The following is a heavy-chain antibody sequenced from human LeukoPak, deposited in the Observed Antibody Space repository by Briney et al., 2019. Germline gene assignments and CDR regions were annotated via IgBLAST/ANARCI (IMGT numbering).Heavy chain of an antibody. J-gene: IGHJ6*03. D-gene: IGHD4-17*01. CDR2: ISSSGSTI. Sequence: GGSLRLSCAASGFTFSSYEMNWVRQAPGKGLEWVAYISSSGSTIYYADSVKGRFTISRDNAKNSLYLQMNSLRAEDTAVYYCARHCTVTKVYYYYYMDVWGKGTTVTVSS. CDR1: GFTFSSYE. CDR3: ARHCTVTKVYYYYYMDV. V-gene: IGHV3-48*03.